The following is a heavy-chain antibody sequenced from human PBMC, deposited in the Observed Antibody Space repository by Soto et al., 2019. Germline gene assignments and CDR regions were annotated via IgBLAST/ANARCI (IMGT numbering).Heavy chain of an antibody. CDR3: AKERGYCYGYTYYYYMDV. D-gene: IGHD5-18*01. CDR1: GGTFSSYT. Sequence: QVQLVQSGAEVKKPGSSVKVSCKASGGTFSSYTISWVRQAPGQGLEWMGRIIPILGIANYAQEFQGRVTISADKSTSTAYMELSSLRCEDTAVYYCAKERGYCYGYTYYYYMDVWGKGTTLTVSS. V-gene: IGHV1-69*02. J-gene: IGHJ6*03. CDR2: IIPILGIA.